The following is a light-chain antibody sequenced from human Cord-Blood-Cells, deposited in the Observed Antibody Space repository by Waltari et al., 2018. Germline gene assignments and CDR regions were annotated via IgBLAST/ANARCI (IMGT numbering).Light chain of an antibody. CDR1: SSDVGRYNL. CDR2: EVS. Sequence: QSALTQPASVSGSPGQSITISCTGTSSDVGRYNLVSWYQQHPGKAPNLMIYEVSQRPSVVSNRFSGSKSGNTASLTISGLQAVDEADYYCCSYAGSSTLVFGGGTKLTVL. J-gene: IGLJ2*01. V-gene: IGLV2-23*02. CDR3: CSYAGSSTLV.